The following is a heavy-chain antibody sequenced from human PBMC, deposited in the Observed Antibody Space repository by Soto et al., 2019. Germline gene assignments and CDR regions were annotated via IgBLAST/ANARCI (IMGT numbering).Heavy chain of an antibody. V-gene: IGHV3-23*01. Sequence: GGSLRLSCEGPGFSFASHAMEWVRQAPGKGLEWVSTITGAFQKTFYAASVKGRFTISRDNSKNIVYLHLNSLRDDDSAVYYCARGSDISEMNPLDVWGQGTTVTVSS. J-gene: IGHJ6*02. CDR3: ARGSDISEMNPLDV. CDR2: ITGAFQKT. D-gene: IGHD3-9*01. CDR1: GFSFASHA.